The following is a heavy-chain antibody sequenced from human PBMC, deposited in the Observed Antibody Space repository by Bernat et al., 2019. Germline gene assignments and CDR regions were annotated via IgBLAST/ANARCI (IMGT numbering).Heavy chain of an antibody. V-gene: IGHV1-2*06. CDR1: GYTFTGYY. D-gene: IGHD6-13*01. CDR2: IDPNNGGT. CDR3: GRDFGVAANDF. Sequence: QVQLVQSEAEVQKPGASVKVSCKASGYTFTGYYMHWARQAPGQGLEWMGRIDPNNGGTNYAQKFQGRVTMTSDTSISTAYMELSSLGSDDTAMYYCGRDFGVAANDFWGQGTLVTVSS. J-gene: IGHJ4*02.